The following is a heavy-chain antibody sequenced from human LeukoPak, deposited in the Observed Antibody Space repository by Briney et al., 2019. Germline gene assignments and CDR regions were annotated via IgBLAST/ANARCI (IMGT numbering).Heavy chain of an antibody. V-gene: IGHV4-34*01. Sequence: SETLSLTCAVYGGTFSGYYWSWIRQPPGKGLEWIGEINHSGSTNYNPSLKSRVTISVDTSKNQFSLKLSSVTAADTAVYYCARAPSSLKWFDPWGQGTLVTVSS. CDR1: GGTFSGYY. CDR2: INHSGST. J-gene: IGHJ5*02. CDR3: ARAPSSLKWFDP. D-gene: IGHD6-13*01.